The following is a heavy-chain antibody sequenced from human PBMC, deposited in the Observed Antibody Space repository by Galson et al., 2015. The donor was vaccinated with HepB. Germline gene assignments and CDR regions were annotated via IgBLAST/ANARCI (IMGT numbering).Heavy chain of an antibody. CDR1: GFSLRTSGMC. D-gene: IGHD3-16*02. CDR2: IDWDDDK. CDR3: ARTSRVYDYVWGSYRRENFDY. Sequence: PALVKPTQTLTLTCTFSGFSLRTSGMCVSWIRQPPGKALEWLARIDWDDDKYYSTSLKTRLTISKDTSKNQVVLTMTNMDPVDTATYYCARTSRVYDYVWGSYRRENFDYWGQGTLVTVSS. J-gene: IGHJ4*02. V-gene: IGHV2-70*11.